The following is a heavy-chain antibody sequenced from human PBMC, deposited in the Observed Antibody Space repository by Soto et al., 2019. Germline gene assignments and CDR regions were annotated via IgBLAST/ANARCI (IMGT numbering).Heavy chain of an antibody. CDR3: ATLPPRIVVVMTDLPT. CDR1: GFTVSSTYW. D-gene: IGHD2-15*01. V-gene: IGHV4-4*02. Sequence: GSLRLSCAASGFTVSSTYWWSWVRQTPGKRLEWIGQIYHTGTTSYNPSLKNRVTISLDKSNNQFSLRLTSMTAADTAVYYCATLPPRIVVVMTDLPTWGQGTLVTVSS. CDR2: IYHTGTT. J-gene: IGHJ5*02.